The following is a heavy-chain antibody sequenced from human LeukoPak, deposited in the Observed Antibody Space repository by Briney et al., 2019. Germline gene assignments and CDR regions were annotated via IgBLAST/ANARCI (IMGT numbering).Heavy chain of an antibody. Sequence: PGGSLRLSCGASGFTFSSYWMSWVRQAPGKGLEWVANIKQDGSEKHYVDSVKGRFTISSDNAKNSLYLQMNSLRADDTAVYYCARVEGKQLVPWYYYYIDVWGKGTTVTVSS. J-gene: IGHJ6*03. CDR1: GFTFSSYW. D-gene: IGHD6-6*01. V-gene: IGHV3-7*01. CDR3: ARVEGKQLVPWYYYYIDV. CDR2: IKQDGSEK.